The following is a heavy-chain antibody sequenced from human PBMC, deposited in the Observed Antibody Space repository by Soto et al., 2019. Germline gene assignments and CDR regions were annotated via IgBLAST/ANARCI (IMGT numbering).Heavy chain of an antibody. CDR2: IHHSGST. V-gene: IGHV4-38-2*01. CDR1: GYSISSGYY. CDR3: ARYAYCSGGRCSTKNNWFDH. Sequence: SETLSLTCAVSGYSISSGYYWGWIRQPPGKGLEWIGSIHHSGSTYYNPSLKSRVTISVDTSKNQFSLKLSSMTAADTAVYYCARYAYCSGGRCSTKNNWFDHWGQGTLVTVSS. J-gene: IGHJ5*02. D-gene: IGHD2-15*01.